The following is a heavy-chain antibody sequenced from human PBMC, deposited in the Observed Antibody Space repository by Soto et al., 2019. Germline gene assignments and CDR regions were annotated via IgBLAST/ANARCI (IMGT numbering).Heavy chain of an antibody. CDR2: FDPEDGET. Sequence: QVQLVQSGAEVKKPGASVKVSCKVSGYTLTELSMHWVRQAPGKGLEWMGGFDPEDGETIYAQKFQGRVTMTEDTSTDTAYMELSSLRSEDTAVYYCATGLRGPLGYYYYYYMDVWGKGTTVTVSS. CDR3: ATGLRGPLGYYYYYYMDV. J-gene: IGHJ6*03. D-gene: IGHD3-10*01. V-gene: IGHV1-24*01. CDR1: GYTLTELS.